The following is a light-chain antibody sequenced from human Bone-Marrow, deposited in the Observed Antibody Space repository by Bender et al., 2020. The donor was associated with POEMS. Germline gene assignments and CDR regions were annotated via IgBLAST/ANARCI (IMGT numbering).Light chain of an antibody. CDR1: SSNIGNHV. CDR2: YDD. CDR3: TSCVDSMNGWV. V-gene: IGLV1-36*01. J-gene: IGLJ3*02. Sequence: QSVVTQPPSLSEAPRQRVIISCSGSSSNIGNHVVNWYQQLPGAAPKLLIYYDDLLTPGVSDRFSASKSGTSASLALSELQSEDEALYYCTSCVDSMNGWVFGGGTKLTVL.